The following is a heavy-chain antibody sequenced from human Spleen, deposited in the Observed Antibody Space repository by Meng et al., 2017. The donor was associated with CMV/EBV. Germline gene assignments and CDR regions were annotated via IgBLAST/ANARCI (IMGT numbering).Heavy chain of an antibody. D-gene: IGHD5-12*01. Sequence: FKDSAHTFTAYYVHWMRQAPGKGLEWMGWINPNSGDTKYAQKFQGRVTMTRDTTITTAYMELGSLTSSDTAIFYCARRYGGYDFRIWGQGTLVTVSS. CDR1: AHTFTAYY. J-gene: IGHJ4*02. V-gene: IGHV1-2*02. CDR3: ARRYGGYDFRI. CDR2: INPNSGDT.